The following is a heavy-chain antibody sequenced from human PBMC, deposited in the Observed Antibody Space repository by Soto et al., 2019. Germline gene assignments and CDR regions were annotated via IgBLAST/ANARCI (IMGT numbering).Heavy chain of an antibody. D-gene: IGHD4-17*01. J-gene: IGHJ5*02. CDR1: GFMFSSYW. CDR3: ATVTVTLPKWFDP. Sequence: GGSLRLSCAASGFMFSSYWMHWVRQAPGKGLECVAGINQDGSEKYYVDSVKGRFTISRDNAKSSLYLQMNSLRVEDTAVYYCATVTVTLPKWFDPWGQGTLVTVYS. CDR2: INQDGSEK. V-gene: IGHV3-7*01.